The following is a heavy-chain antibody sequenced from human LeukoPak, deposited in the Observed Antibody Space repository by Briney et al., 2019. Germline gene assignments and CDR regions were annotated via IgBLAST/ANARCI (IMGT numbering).Heavy chain of an antibody. V-gene: IGHV4-59*01. CDR1: GGSISSYY. CDR3: ARVEEGYGSGRRENYYYYYMDV. D-gene: IGHD3-10*01. Sequence: PSETLSLTCAVSGGSISSYYWSWIRQPPGKGLEWIGYIYYSGSTNYNPSLKSRVTIPVDTSKNQFSLKLSSVTAADTAVYYCARVEEGYGSGRRENYYYYYMDVWGKGTTVTISS. CDR2: IYYSGST. J-gene: IGHJ6*03.